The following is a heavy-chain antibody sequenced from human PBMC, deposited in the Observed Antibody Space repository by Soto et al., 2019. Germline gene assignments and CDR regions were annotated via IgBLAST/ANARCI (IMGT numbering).Heavy chain of an antibody. CDR2: MNPNSGNT. J-gene: IGHJ3*02. Sequence: ASVKVSCKASGYTFTSYDINWVRQATGQGLEWMGWMNPNSGNTGYAQKFQGRVTMTRNTSISTAYMELSSLRSEDTAVYYCARFGYCSGGSCYGESDAFDIWGQGTMVTVSS. V-gene: IGHV1-8*01. D-gene: IGHD2-15*01. CDR3: ARFGYCSGGSCYGESDAFDI. CDR1: GYTFTSYD.